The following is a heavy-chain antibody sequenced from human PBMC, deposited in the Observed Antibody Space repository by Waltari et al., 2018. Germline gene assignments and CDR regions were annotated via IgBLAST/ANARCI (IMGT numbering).Heavy chain of an antibody. V-gene: IGHV3-74*01. CDR2: INRDGSGT. J-gene: IGHJ4*02. CDR3: GRREGSVTMVRGIDY. Sequence: WVRRAQGKGLVWFSRINRDGSGTSYADSGKGRFTISRDNAKNTLYLQMNSLRAEDTAVYYCGRREGSVTMVRGIDYWGQGTLVTVSS. D-gene: IGHD3-10*01.